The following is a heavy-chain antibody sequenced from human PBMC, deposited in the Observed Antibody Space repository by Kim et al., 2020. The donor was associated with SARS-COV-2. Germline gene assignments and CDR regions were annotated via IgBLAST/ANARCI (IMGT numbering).Heavy chain of an antibody. V-gene: IGHV4-34*01. D-gene: IGHD3-22*01. CDR2: INHSGST. J-gene: IGHJ4*02. CDR3: ARDDRYYYDSSGYPPYYFDY. Sequence: SETLSLTCAVYGGSFSGYYWSWIRQPPGKGLEWIGEINHSGSTNYNPSLKSRVTISVDTSKNKFYLKLSSVIAADTAVYYCARDDRYYYDSSGYPPYYFDYWGQGTLVTVSS. CDR1: GGSFSGYY.